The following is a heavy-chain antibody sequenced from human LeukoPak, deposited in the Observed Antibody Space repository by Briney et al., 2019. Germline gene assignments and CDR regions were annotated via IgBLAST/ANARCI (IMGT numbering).Heavy chain of an antibody. CDR2: INPNSGGT. D-gene: IGHD3-22*01. CDR1: GYTFTSFG. CDR3: ARADYYDSSGYSY. Sequence: ASVKVSCQTFGYTFTSFGITWVRQAPGQGLEWMGRINPNSGGTNYAQKFQGRVTMTRDTSISTTYMELSRLRSDDTAVYYCARADYYDSSGYSYWGQGTLVTVSS. V-gene: IGHV1-2*06. J-gene: IGHJ4*02.